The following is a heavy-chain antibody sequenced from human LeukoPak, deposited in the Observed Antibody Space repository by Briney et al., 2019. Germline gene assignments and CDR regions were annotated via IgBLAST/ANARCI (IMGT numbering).Heavy chain of an antibody. CDR3: ARGNILSGYCFDF. D-gene: IGHD3-9*01. Sequence: PSETLSLTCAVYGGSISGYYWSWIRQPPGKRLEWVGEIHYTGATSYNPSLKSRATISIHTSKNQLSLKLGSVTAADTAVYYCARGNILSGYCFDFWGQGALVTVSS. CDR2: IHYTGAT. V-gene: IGHV4-34*01. J-gene: IGHJ4*02. CDR1: GGSISGYY.